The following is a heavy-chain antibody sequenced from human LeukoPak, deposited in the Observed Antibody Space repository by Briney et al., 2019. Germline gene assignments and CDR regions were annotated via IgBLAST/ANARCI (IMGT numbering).Heavy chain of an antibody. D-gene: IGHD2-2*02. V-gene: IGHV1-18*01. J-gene: IGHJ6*02. Sequence: ASVKVSCKASGYTFTSYGISWVRQAPGQGLEWMGWISAYNGNTNYAQKLQGRVTMTTDTSTSTAYMELRSLRSDDTAVYYCASPYCSSTSCYSNYYGMDVWGQGTTVTVSS. CDR2: ISAYNGNT. CDR3: ASPYCSSTSCYSNYYGMDV. CDR1: GYTFTSYG.